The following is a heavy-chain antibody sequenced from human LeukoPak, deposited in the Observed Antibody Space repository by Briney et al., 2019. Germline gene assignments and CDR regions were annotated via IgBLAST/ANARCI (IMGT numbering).Heavy chain of an antibody. D-gene: IGHD3-3*01. V-gene: IGHV4-39*01. CDR3: ARRRYDFSPDY. CDR2: IYYSGTT. J-gene: IGHJ4*02. Sequence: SETLYLTGTVSGGSISNTNYYWDWIRQPPGRGLEWIASIYYSGTTFYNPSLRSRVTISIDTSKNQFSLKLKSVTAADTAVYYCARRRYDFSPDYWGRGTLVTVSS. CDR1: GGSISNTNYY.